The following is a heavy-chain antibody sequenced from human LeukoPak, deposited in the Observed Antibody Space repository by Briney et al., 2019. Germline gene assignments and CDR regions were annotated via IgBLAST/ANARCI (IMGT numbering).Heavy chain of an antibody. J-gene: IGHJ4*02. V-gene: IGHV3-74*01. CDR2: SRGDATPP. CDR1: GFTFSSYG. D-gene: IGHD2/OR15-2a*01. Sequence: GGSLRLSCAASGFTFSSYGMHWVRQAPGKGLVWVSRSRGDATPPYYADSVRGRFTISRDNAKNTLYLQMNSLRVEDTAVYYCARVGYCNSSACYSNFDYWGQGTLVTVSS. CDR3: ARVGYCNSSACYSNFDY.